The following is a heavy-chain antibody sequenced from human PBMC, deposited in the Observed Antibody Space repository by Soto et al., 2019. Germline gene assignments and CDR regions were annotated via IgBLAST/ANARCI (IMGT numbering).Heavy chain of an antibody. D-gene: IGHD6-19*01. CDR1: GYTFTSYG. CDR2: ISAYNGNT. V-gene: IGHV1-18*01. J-gene: IGHJ4*02. CDR3: ARVATNHRQWLVPRGESFGGFDY. Sequence: ASVKVSCKASGYTFTSYGISWVRQAPGQGLEWMGWISAYNGNTNYAQKLQGRVTMTTDTSTSTAYMELRSLRSDDTAVYYCARVATNHRQWLVPRGESFGGFDYWGQGTLVTVSS.